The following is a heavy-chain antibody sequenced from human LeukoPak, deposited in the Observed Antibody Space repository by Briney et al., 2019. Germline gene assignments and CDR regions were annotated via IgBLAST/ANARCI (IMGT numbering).Heavy chain of an antibody. J-gene: IGHJ5*02. CDR3: ARDRAIIAVACTEFDP. Sequence: ASVKVSCKASGYTFTGYYMHWVRQAPGQGLEWMGWINPNSGGTNYAQKFQGRVTMTRDTSISTAYMELSRLRSDDTAVYYCARDRAIIAVACTEFDPWGQGTLVTVSS. CDR1: GYTFTGYY. D-gene: IGHD6-19*01. CDR2: INPNSGGT. V-gene: IGHV1-2*02.